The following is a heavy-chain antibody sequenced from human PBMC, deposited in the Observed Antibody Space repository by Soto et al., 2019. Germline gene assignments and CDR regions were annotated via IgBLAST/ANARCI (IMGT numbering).Heavy chain of an antibody. CDR1: GFTFSDYA. V-gene: IGHV3-23*01. CDR3: AKGSGDRVMVAATLFDS. Sequence: EVQLLESGGGLVQPGGSLRLSCAASGFTFSDYAMNWVRQAPGKGLEWVSTMSGSGLSTYYEDSVKGGFTISRDNSKNTLFLQMHSLRAEDTAVYYCAKGSGDRVMVAATLFDSWGQGTLVTVSS. D-gene: IGHD2-15*01. J-gene: IGHJ4*02. CDR2: MSGSGLST.